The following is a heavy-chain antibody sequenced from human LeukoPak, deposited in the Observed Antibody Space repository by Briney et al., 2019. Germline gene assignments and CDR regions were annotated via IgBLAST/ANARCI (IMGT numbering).Heavy chain of an antibody. J-gene: IGHJ6*03. CDR3: ARGPPDYYDSSGYYYYYYYYMDV. CDR2: INPNSGGT. V-gene: IGHV1-2*02. D-gene: IGHD3-22*01. Sequence: ASVKVSCKASGYTFTGYYMHWVRQAPGQGLEWMGWINPNSGGTNYAQKFQGRVTMTRDTSISTAYMEVSRLRSDDTAVYYCARGPPDYYDSSGYYYYYYYYMDVWGKGTTVTISS. CDR1: GYTFTGYY.